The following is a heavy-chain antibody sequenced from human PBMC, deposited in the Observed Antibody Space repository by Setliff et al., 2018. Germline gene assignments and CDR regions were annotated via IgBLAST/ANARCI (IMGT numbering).Heavy chain of an antibody. J-gene: IGHJ1*01. D-gene: IGHD3-22*01. CDR2: SDPEDGET. CDR1: GYTLTELS. CDR3: ATYVGITYYYDSSGYPTHFQH. Sequence: SVKVSCKVSGYTLTELSMHWVRQAPGKGLEWMGGSDPEDGETIYAQKFQGRVTMTEDTSTDTAYRELSSLRSEDTAVYYCATYVGITYYYDSSGYPTHFQHWGQGTLVTVSS. V-gene: IGHV1-24*01.